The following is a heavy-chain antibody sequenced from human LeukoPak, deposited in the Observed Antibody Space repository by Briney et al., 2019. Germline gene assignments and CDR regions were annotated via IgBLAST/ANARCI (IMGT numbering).Heavy chain of an antibody. V-gene: IGHV4-59*01. CDR2: IYYRGST. J-gene: IGHJ4*02. D-gene: IGHD3-9*01. CDR1: GGSISSYY. Sequence: SETLSLTCTVSGGSISSYYWSWIRQPPGKGLEWIGYIYYRGSTNYNPSLKSRVTISVDTSKNQFSLKLSSVTAADTAVYYCARQGRRGYDILGNFDYWGQGTLVTVSS. CDR3: ARQGRRGYDILGNFDY.